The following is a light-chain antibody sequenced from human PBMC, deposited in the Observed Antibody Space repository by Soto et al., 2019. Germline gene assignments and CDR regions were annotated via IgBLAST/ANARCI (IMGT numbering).Light chain of an antibody. CDR1: SSGVGAYYS. J-gene: IGLJ1*01. Sequence: QSVLTQPASVSGSPGQSITISCTGTSSGVGAYYSVSWYQHHPGKAPKLIIYGVTNRPSGVSNRFSGSKSGNTASLTISWLQSEDEADYYGQSSDSSLNVFGTGTKVTVL. CDR2: GVT. CDR3: QSSDSSLNV. V-gene: IGLV2-14*01.